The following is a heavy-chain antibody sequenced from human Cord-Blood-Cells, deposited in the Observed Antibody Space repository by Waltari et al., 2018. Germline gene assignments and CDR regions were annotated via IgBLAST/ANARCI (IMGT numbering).Heavy chain of an antibody. J-gene: IGHJ4*02. CDR3: AKDNWNYFDY. CDR2: ISYDGSNK. Sequence: QVQLVESGGGVVQPGRSLRLSCAAAGFTFSSYGMHWFRQAPGKGLEWVAVISYDGSNKYYADSVKGRFTISRDNSKNTLYLQMNSLRAEDTAVYYCAKDNWNYFDYWGQGTLVTVSS. V-gene: IGHV3-30*18. D-gene: IGHD1-20*01. CDR1: GFTFSSYG.